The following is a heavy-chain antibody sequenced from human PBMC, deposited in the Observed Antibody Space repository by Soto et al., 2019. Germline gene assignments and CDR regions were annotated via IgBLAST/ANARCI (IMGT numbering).Heavy chain of an antibody. D-gene: IGHD3-22*01. V-gene: IGHV1-69*13. Sequence: SVKVSCKASGGTFSSYAISWVRQAPGQGLEWMGGIIPIFGTANYAQKFQGRVTITADESTSTAYMELSSLRSEDTAVYYCARGERVIVVVITTPPYYYGMDVWGQGTTVTVSS. CDR1: GGTFSSYA. J-gene: IGHJ6*02. CDR2: IIPIFGTA. CDR3: ARGERVIVVVITTPPYYYGMDV.